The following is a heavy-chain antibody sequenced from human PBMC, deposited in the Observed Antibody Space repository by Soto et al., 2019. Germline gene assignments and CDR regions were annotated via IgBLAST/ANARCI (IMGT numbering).Heavy chain of an antibody. V-gene: IGHV4-61*01. CDR2: VYYSGST. Sequence: QVQLQESGPGLVKPSETLSLTCTVSGGSVSSTSYYWSWIRQPPGKGLAWIGYVYYSGSTNYNPSLRSRVTTSVDTSKNQFSLRLSSVTAADTAVYYCARDYYYDSTGSFPGGFDIWGQGTMVTVSS. CDR1: GGSVSSTSYY. D-gene: IGHD3-22*01. J-gene: IGHJ3*02. CDR3: ARDYYYDSTGSFPGGFDI.